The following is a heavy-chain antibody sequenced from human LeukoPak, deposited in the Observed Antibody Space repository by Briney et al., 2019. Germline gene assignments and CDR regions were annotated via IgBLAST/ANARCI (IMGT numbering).Heavy chain of an antibody. CDR2: IYYSGST. CDR1: GGSIGSGGYY. D-gene: IGHD3-22*01. J-gene: IGHJ4*02. V-gene: IGHV4-30-4*08. Sequence: SETLSLTCTVSGGSIGSGGYYWNWIRQPPGKGLEWIGYIYYSGSTYYNPSLKSRVTISVDTSKNQFSLKLSSVTAADTAVYYCASYYYDSSGYYYILYWGQGTLVTVSS. CDR3: ASYYYDSSGYYYILY.